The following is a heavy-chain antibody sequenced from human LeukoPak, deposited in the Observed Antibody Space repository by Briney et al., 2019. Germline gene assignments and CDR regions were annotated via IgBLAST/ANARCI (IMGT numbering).Heavy chain of an antibody. CDR1: GFTFSSYW. J-gene: IGHJ6*03. Sequence: GGSLRLSCAASGFTFSSYWMSWVRQAPGKGLEWVANIKQDGSEKYYVDSVKGRFTISRDNAKNSLYLQMNSLRAEDTAVYYCAREVRVVIGYYYMDVWGKGTTVTVSS. CDR2: IKQDGSEK. V-gene: IGHV3-7*01. D-gene: IGHD3-10*01. CDR3: AREVRVVIGYYYMDV.